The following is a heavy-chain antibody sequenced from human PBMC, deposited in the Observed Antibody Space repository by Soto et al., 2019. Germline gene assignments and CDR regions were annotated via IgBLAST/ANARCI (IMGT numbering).Heavy chain of an antibody. CDR3: ARRYSTSSGYFDY. V-gene: IGHV4-61*01. D-gene: IGHD6-6*01. CDR2: IYFSGST. J-gene: IGHJ4*02. CDR1: GGSVNSGSYY. Sequence: LSLTCTVSGGSVNSGSYYWSWIRQPPGKGLEWVGYIYFSGSTNYNPSLKSRVTISVDTSKNQFSLKLTSVTAADTAVYYCARRYSTSSGYFDYWGLGTLVTVSS.